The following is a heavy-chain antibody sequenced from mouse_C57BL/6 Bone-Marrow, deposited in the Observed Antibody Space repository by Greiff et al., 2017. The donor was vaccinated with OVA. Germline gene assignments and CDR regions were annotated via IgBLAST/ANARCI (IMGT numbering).Heavy chain of an antibody. CDR3: ARGGFAY. CDR2: INPESGGT. CDR1: GYAFTNYS. V-gene: IGHV1-54*01. Sequence: VQLQQSGAELVKPGASVKVSCKASGYAFTNYSMEWVKQRPGQGLEWIGMINPESGGTNYNEKFKGKATLTADKSSSTAYMQLSSLTSEDSAVYCCARGGFAYWGQGTLVTVSA. J-gene: IGHJ3*01.